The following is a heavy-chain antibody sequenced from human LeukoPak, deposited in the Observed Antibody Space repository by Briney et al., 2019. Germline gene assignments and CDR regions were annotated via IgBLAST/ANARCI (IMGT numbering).Heavy chain of an antibody. J-gene: IGHJ6*02. Sequence: PGGSLRLSCAASGLTFSSYSMNWVRQAPGKGLEWVSSISSSSSYIYYADSVKGRFTISRDNAKNSLYLQMNSLRAEDTAVYYCSSIPGILTGYYKVSDYYGMDVWGQGTTVTVSS. CDR2: ISSSSSYI. CDR3: SSIPGILTGYYKVSDYYGMDV. V-gene: IGHV3-21*01. CDR1: GLTFSSYS. D-gene: IGHD3-9*01.